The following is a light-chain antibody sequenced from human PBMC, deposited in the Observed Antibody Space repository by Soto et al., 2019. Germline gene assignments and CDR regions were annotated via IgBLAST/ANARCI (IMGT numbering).Light chain of an antibody. CDR3: QQYDSSWT. Sequence: IVMTQSPAALSVSPGERVTLSCWASQSLGNLSACYQQNPRQPPRLLIYAAFSRATGIPDSFSGSGSGTDFTLTISRLEPEDFAVYYCQQYDSSWTFGQGTKVDIK. J-gene: IGKJ1*01. V-gene: IGKV3-20*01. CDR2: AAF. CDR1: QSLGNLS.